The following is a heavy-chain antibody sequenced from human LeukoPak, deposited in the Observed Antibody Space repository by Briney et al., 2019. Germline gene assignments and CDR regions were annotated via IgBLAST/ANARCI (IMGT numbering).Heavy chain of an antibody. D-gene: IGHD3-16*01. J-gene: IGHJ6*03. CDR3: ARVYFRFAYYYMDV. V-gene: IGHV4-39*07. Sequence: SSETLSLTCTVSGGSINNSSYYWGWIRQPPGKGLEWIGSIYYSGSTYYNPSLKSRVTISVDTSKNQFSLKLSSVTAADTAVYYCARVYFRFAYYYMDVWGKGTTVTVSS. CDR1: GGSINNSSYY. CDR2: IYYSGST.